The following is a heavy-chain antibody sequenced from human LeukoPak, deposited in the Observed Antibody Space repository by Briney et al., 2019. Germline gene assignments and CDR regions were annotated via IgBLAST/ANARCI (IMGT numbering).Heavy chain of an antibody. J-gene: IGHJ4*02. CDR2: IYYSGST. CDR1: GGSISSGDYY. V-gene: IGHV4-30-4*01. CDR3: ARGHYDSSGYCFDY. D-gene: IGHD3-22*01. Sequence: SETLSLTCTVSGGSISSGDYYWSWIRQPPGEGLEWIGYIYYSGSTYYNPSLKSRVTISVDTSKNQFSLKLSSVTAADTAVYYCARGHYDSSGYCFDYWGQGTLVTVSS.